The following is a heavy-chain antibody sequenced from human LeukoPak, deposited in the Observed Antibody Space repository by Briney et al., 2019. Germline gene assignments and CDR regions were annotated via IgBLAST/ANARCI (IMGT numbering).Heavy chain of an antibody. CDR3: ARDIGYCSGGSCYMGPFDY. CDR1: GFTFSSYG. Sequence: GRSLRLSCAASGFTFSSYGMHWVRQAPGKGLEWVAVIWYDGSNKYYAGSVKGRFTISRDNSKNTLYLQMNSLRAEDTAVYYCARDIGYCSGGSCYMGPFDYWGQGTLVTVSS. CDR2: IWYDGSNK. D-gene: IGHD2-15*01. V-gene: IGHV3-33*01. J-gene: IGHJ4*02.